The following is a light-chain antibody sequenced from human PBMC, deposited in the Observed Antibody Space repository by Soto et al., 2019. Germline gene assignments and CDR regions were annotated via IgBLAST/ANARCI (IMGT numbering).Light chain of an antibody. V-gene: IGKV3-15*01. J-gene: IGKJ1*01. CDR2: GAS. CDR3: QQYTNWPPWT. CDR1: QRIGSN. Sequence: EIIMTQSPATLSVSPGERATLSCKASQRIGSNLAWYQQKPGQAPRLLIYGASSRATGFPARFSGSGSGTEFTLTISSLQSEDFAVYYCQQYTNWPPWTFGQGTKVEMK.